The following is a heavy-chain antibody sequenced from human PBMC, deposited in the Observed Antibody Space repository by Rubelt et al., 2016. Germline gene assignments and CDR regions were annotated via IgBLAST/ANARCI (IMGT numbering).Heavy chain of an antibody. D-gene: IGHD1-26*01. V-gene: IGHV1-18*01. CDR3: ARDSRSYNFDY. Sequence: QVQLVQSGAEVKKPGASVKVSCKASGYTFTSYGISWVRQAPGQGLAWMGWISAYNGNTNYAQKLQSRETMTKDTVTSRGYMAQNSLGYEDAAVYNWARDSRSYNFDYWGQGTLVTVSS. CDR1: GYTFTSYG. J-gene: IGHJ4*02. CDR2: ISAYNGNT.